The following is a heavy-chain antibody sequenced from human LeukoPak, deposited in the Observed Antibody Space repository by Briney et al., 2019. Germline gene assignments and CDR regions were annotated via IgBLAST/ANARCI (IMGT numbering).Heavy chain of an antibody. V-gene: IGHV1-8*01. J-gene: IGHJ4*02. Sequence: ASVKVSCKASGYTFTSYDINWVRQATGQGLEWMGWMNPNSGNTGYAQKFQGRVTMTRNTSISTAYMELSSLRSEDTAVYYCARGALRVGAQLNIYWGQGTLVTVSS. D-gene: IGHD1-26*01. CDR2: MNPNSGNT. CDR3: ARGALRVGAQLNIY. CDR1: GYTFTSYD.